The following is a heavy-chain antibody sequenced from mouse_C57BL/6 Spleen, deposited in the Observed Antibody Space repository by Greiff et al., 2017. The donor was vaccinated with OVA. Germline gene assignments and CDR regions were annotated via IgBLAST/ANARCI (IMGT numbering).Heavy chain of an antibody. D-gene: IGHD1-1*01. CDR3: TTFITTVVANFDY. V-gene: IGHV14-1*01. Sequence: VQLQQSGAELVRPGASVKLSCTASGFNITDYYMHWVKQRPEQGLEWIGRIDPEDGDTEYAPKFQGKATMTADTSSNTAYLQLSSLTSEDTAVYYCTTFITTVVANFDYWGQGTTLTVSS. J-gene: IGHJ2*01. CDR2: IDPEDGDT. CDR1: GFNITDYY.